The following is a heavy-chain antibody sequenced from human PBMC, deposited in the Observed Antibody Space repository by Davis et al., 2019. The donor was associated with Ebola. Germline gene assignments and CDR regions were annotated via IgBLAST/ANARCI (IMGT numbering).Heavy chain of an antibody. J-gene: IGHJ6*02. CDR1: GYTFTAYY. V-gene: IGHV1-2*06. CDR2: INPNSGDT. CDR3: ARGGVTMTVVPRDYYHGLDV. D-gene: IGHD3-22*01. Sequence: ASVTVSCKASGYTFTAYYIQWVRQAPGQGLEWMGRINPNSGDTNFAQTFRGRVTMTSDKSISTAHLELSRLGSDGTAVYWCARGGVTMTVVPRDYYHGLDVWGQGTTVIVSS.